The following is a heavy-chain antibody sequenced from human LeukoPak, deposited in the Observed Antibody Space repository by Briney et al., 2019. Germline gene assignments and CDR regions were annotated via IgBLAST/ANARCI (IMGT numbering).Heavy chain of an antibody. V-gene: IGHV4-34*01. D-gene: IGHD3-16*01. CDR3: AREAPAYYDYVWGITRYYFDY. J-gene: IGHJ4*02. Sequence: SETLSLTCAVYGGSFSGYYWSWIRQPPGKGLEWIGEINHSGSTNYNPSLKSRVTISVDTSKNQFSLKLSSATAADTAVYYCAREAPAYYDYVWGITRYYFDYWGQGTLVTVSS. CDR1: GGSFSGYY. CDR2: INHSGST.